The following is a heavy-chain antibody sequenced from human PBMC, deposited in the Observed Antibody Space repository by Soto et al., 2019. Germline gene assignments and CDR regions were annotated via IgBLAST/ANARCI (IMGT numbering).Heavy chain of an antibody. CDR2: LYYNVGT. CDR3: ARLPSRHWVEY. J-gene: IGHJ4*02. V-gene: IGHV4-39*01. D-gene: IGHD3-16*01. CDR1: GSSISSSGYY. Sequence: SETLSLTCTVSGSSISSSGYYWGWIRQPPGRGLEWIGSLYYNVGTYYNPSLKSRVTISADTSANQLSLMVNSVTAADTAIYYCARLPSRHWVEYWGQGTQVTVS.